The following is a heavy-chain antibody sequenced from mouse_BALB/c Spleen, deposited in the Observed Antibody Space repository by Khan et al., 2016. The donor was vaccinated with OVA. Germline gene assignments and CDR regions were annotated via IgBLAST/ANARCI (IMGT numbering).Heavy chain of an antibody. Sequence: DVQLQESGPGLVKPSQTVSLTCTVTGISITSGNYRWSWIRQFPGNKLEWIGNIYYSGTVTYNPSLTSRTTITRDTSQNQFFLEMNSLTAEDTATYYCARDYGSLYWYFDVWGAGTTVTVSS. J-gene: IGHJ1*01. CDR2: IYYSGTV. V-gene: IGHV3-5*02. D-gene: IGHD1-1*01. CDR3: ARDYGSLYWYFDV. CDR1: GISITSGNYR.